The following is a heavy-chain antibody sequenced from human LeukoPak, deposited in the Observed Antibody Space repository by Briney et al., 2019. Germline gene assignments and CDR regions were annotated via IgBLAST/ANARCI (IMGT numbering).Heavy chain of an antibody. CDR1: GGSISSYY. Sequence: SETLSLTCTVSGGSISSYYWSWIRQPPGKGLEWMGYIYFSGSTNYNPSLKSRVTISVDTSKNQFSLKLSSVTAADTAVYYCARHRLGYSYGPFDNWGQGTLVTVSS. J-gene: IGHJ4*02. CDR3: ARHRLGYSYGPFDN. D-gene: IGHD5-18*01. CDR2: IYFSGST. V-gene: IGHV4-59*08.